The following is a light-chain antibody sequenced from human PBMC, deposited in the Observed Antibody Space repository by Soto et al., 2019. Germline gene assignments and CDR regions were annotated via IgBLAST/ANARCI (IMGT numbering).Light chain of an antibody. Sequence: QSVLTQPASVSGSPGQSITISCTGTSSDVGSHNLVSWYQQFPGKAPKLIIFEASKRPSGVSNRFSGSKSGSTAPLTISGLQAEDEADYYCCSNAAGSTYVFGSGTKVTV. CDR3: CSNAAGSTYV. CDR2: EAS. V-gene: IGLV2-23*01. J-gene: IGLJ1*01. CDR1: SSDVGSHNL.